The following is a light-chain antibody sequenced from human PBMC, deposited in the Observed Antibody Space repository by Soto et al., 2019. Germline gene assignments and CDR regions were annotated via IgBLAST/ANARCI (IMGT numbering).Light chain of an antibody. CDR1: QTISSSY. CDR2: AAT. Sequence: EIVLTQSPHTLSLSPGERASLSCRTSQTISSSYFAWYQQKPGQSPSLLVYAATIRAPGIPDRFSGSGARADFTLTISRQEPADVTVYDCQHYDGSLTFGGGTRVEIK. J-gene: IGKJ4*02. CDR3: QHYDGSLT. V-gene: IGKV3-20*01.